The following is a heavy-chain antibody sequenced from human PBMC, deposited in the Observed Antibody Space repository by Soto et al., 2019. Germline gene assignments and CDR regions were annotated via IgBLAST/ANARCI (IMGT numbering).Heavy chain of an antibody. J-gene: IGHJ4*02. CDR3: AGGQSYFDY. CDR2: ISYDGSNK. Sequence: QVQLVESGGGVVQPGRSLRLSCAASGFPFSSYGMHWVRQAPGKGLEWVAHISYDGSNKHYTDSVKGRFTISRDNSKNMLYLQMSSLRAEDAAGYYCAGGQSYFDYCGQGTRVSVSS. V-gene: IGHV3-30*03. CDR1: GFPFSSYG. D-gene: IGHD2-15*01.